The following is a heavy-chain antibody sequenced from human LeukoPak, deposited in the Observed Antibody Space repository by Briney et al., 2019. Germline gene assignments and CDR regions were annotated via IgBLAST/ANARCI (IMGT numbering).Heavy chain of an antibody. CDR1: GFTFSSYS. CDR3: ARDTYRYYYDSSGYWEPVY. J-gene: IGHJ4*02. V-gene: IGHV3-21*01. Sequence: GGSLGLSCAASGFTFSSYSMNWVRQAPGKGLEWVSSISSSSSYIYYADSVRGRFTISRDNAKNSLYLQMNSLRAEDTALYYCARDTYRYYYDSSGYWEPVYWGQGTLVTVSS. D-gene: IGHD3-22*01. CDR2: ISSSSSYI.